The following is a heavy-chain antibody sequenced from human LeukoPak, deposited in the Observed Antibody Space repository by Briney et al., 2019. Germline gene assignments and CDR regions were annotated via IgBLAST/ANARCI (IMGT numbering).Heavy chain of an antibody. CDR1: GFTFSSYW. J-gene: IGHJ4*02. V-gene: IGHV3-74*01. CDR3: ARGAITTFDY. Sequence: GGSLRLSCAASGFTFSSYWMHWVRQAPGKGLVWVSRINRDGTSTNYADSVKGRFTISRDNAKNTLYLQMNSLRAEDTAVYYCARGAITTFDYWGQGTLVTVSS. D-gene: IGHD1-14*01. CDR2: INRDGTST.